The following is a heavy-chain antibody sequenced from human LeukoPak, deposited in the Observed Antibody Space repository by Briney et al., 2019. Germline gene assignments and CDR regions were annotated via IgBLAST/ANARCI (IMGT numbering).Heavy chain of an antibody. V-gene: IGHV3-53*01. J-gene: IGHJ4*02. D-gene: IGHD1-1*01. CDR1: GINVNSNY. CDR2: MYSGGDT. Sequence: GGSLRLSCAASGINVNSNYVNWVRQAPGKGLEWVSVMYSGGDTYYADSVKGRFTISRDTSKNTVYLQMNSLRAEDTAVYYCARVTCGIETPYSDYWGQGTLVTVSS. CDR3: ARVTCGIETPYSDY.